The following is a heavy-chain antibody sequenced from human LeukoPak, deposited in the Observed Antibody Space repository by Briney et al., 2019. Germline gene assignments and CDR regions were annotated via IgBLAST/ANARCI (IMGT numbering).Heavy chain of an antibody. J-gene: IGHJ4*02. CDR1: GGSISSSTYY. V-gene: IGHV4-39*01. D-gene: IGHD3-10*01. CDR3: ARHGRPSPYYYGSGSYSPPRYFDY. CDR2: IYYSGST. Sequence: SETLSLTCTVSGGSISSSTYYWGWIRQPPGKGLEWIGNIYYSGSTFYNPSLESRLTISVDTSKNQFSLKLSSVTAADTAVYYCARHGRPSPYYYGSGSYSPPRYFDYWGQGTLVTVSS.